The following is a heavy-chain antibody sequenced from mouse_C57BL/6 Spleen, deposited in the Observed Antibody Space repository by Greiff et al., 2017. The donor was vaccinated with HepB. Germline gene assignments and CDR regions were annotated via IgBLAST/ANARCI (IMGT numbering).Heavy chain of an antibody. Sequence: EVMLVESGGGLVKPGGSLKLSCAASGFTFSSYTMSWVRQTPEKRLEWVATISGGGGNTYYPDSVKGRFTISRDNAKNTLYLQMSSLRSEDTALYYCASRLVYEAWFAYWGQGTLVTVSA. CDR1: GFTFSSYT. CDR2: ISGGGGNT. D-gene: IGHD1-1*01. CDR3: ASRLVYEAWFAY. J-gene: IGHJ3*01. V-gene: IGHV5-9*01.